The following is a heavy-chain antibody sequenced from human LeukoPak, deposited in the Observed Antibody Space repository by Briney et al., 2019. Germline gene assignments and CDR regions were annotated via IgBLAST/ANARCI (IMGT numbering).Heavy chain of an antibody. J-gene: IGHJ6*03. Sequence: PGGSLRLSCAASGFTFSDYYMSWIRQAPGKGLEWASYISSSGSTIYCADSVKGRFTISRDNAKNSLYLQMNSLRAEDTAVYYCARDSVMVQGVRYYYYMDVWGKGTTVTVSS. CDR1: GFTFSDYY. CDR3: ARDSVMVQGVRYYYYMDV. CDR2: ISSSGSTI. D-gene: IGHD3-10*01. V-gene: IGHV3-11*01.